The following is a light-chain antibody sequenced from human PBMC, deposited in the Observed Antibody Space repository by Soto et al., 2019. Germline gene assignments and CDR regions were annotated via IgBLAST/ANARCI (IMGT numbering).Light chain of an antibody. Sequence: EIVLTQSPATLSLSPGERAPLSCRASQTVSSNYLAWYQQKPGQAPRFLIYGASSRATGIPDRFSGSGSGTDFTLTISRLEPEDFAVYYCQQYGSSPLTFGGGTKVDIK. CDR2: GAS. CDR3: QQYGSSPLT. J-gene: IGKJ4*01. CDR1: QTVSSNY. V-gene: IGKV3-20*01.